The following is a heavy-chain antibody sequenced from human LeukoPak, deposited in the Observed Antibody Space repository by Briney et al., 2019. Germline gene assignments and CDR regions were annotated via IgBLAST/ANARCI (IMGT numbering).Heavy chain of an antibody. CDR1: GFTFSSYA. J-gene: IGHJ6*02. Sequence: PGGSLRLSCAASGFTFSSYAMSWVRQAPGKGLEWVSAISGSGGSTYYADSVKGRFTISRDNSKNTLYLQMNSLRVEDTAVYYCAKAPAAATKYYYGMDVWGQGTTVTVSS. CDR3: AKAPAAATKYYYGMDV. CDR2: ISGSGGST. V-gene: IGHV3-23*01. D-gene: IGHD6-13*01.